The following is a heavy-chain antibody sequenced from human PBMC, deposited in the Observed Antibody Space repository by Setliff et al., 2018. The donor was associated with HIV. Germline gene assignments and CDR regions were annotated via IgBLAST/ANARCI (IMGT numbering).Heavy chain of an antibody. J-gene: IGHJ4*02. CDR2: IYNSGST. CDR1: DYSISSGYY. D-gene: IGHD3-10*01. CDR3: ARIYDYGSYYFDY. V-gene: IGHV4-61*10. Sequence: SETLSLTCAVSDYSISSGYYWGLIRQPAGKGLEWIGHIYNSGSTNSNPSLRSRVAISVDTFKNQFSLKLSSVTAADTAVYYCARIYDYGSYYFDYWGQGTLVTVSS.